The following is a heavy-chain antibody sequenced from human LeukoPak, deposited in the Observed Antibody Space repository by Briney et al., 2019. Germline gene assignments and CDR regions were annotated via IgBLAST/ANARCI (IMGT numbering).Heavy chain of an antibody. Sequence: PGGSLRLSCAASGFTFSSYWMSWVRQAPAKGLESVANIKEDGSEKYYVDSVKGRFTISRDNAKNSLYLQMNSLRAEDTAVYYCTRGAGAFSSWGQGTLVTVSS. J-gene: IGHJ4*02. D-gene: IGHD4/OR15-4a*01. V-gene: IGHV3-7*05. CDR3: TRGAGAFSS. CDR1: GFTFSSYW. CDR2: IKEDGSEK.